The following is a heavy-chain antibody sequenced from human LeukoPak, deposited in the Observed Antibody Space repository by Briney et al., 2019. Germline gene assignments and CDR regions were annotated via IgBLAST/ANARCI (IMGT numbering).Heavy chain of an antibody. J-gene: IGHJ4*01. D-gene: IGHD6-13*01. CDR3: ARMAAAGPFDN. Sequence: GGSLRLSCAASGITVSSSYMAWVRQAPGKGLEGVSVIYSGGGTYDADSVKGRFAISRDISKNTVYLQMSSLRVDDTAVYYCARMAAAGPFDNWGHGVLVSVSS. CDR2: IYSGGGT. V-gene: IGHV3-53*01. CDR1: GITVSSSY.